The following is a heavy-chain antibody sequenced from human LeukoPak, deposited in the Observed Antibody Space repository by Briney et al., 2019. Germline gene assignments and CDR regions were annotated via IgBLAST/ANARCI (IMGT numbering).Heavy chain of an antibody. CDR3: ARGVENHFGS. V-gene: IGHV3-11*04. Sequence: GGSLRLSCAASGFTFSDYYMTWIRQAPGKGLEWISYISQSSAAIYYADSVKGRFTISRDDVKNSVFLQMKSLRVEDTAVYYCARGVENHFGSWGQGTLVTVSS. CDR1: GFTFSDYY. J-gene: IGHJ4*02. CDR2: ISQSSAAI. D-gene: IGHD1-14*01.